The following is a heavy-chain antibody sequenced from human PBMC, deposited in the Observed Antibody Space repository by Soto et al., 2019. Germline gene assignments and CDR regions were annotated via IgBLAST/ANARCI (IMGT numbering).Heavy chain of an antibody. CDR3: ARANGNLRSRNCDY. J-gene: IGHJ4*02. D-gene: IGHD1-1*01. CDR2: IYHTGST. V-gene: IGHV4-31*03. Sequence: SETLSLTCSVSGGSISTVGHYWTWIRQPPGKGLEWIGSIYHTGSTYYSKSLRSRLTMSVHTSKSLISLRLGPVTAADTDVYYCARANGNLRSRNCDYWCQGILVTVSS. CDR1: GGSISTVGHY.